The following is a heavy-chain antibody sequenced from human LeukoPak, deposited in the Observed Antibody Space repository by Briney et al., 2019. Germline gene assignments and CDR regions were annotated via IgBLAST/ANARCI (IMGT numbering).Heavy chain of an antibody. D-gene: IGHD3-3*01. CDR1: GFTFSSYA. Sequence: PGGSLRLSCAASGFTFSSYAMHWVRQAPGQRLEWMGWINAGNGNTKYSQKFQGRLTITRDTSASTAYMELSSLRSEDTAVYYCAREIPNYDFWSGPFDYWGQGTLVTVSS. CDR3: AREIPNYDFWSGPFDY. J-gene: IGHJ4*02. V-gene: IGHV1-3*01. CDR2: INAGNGNT.